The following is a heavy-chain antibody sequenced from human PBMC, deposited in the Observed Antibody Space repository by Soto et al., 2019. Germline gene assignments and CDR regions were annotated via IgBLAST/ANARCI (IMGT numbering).Heavy chain of an antibody. D-gene: IGHD3-22*01. CDR2: VYFTGST. J-gene: IGHJ4*01. V-gene: IGHV4-59*08. CDR1: GDSMNSHY. CDR3: ASFPVIPGRDSPLIFDY. Sequence: SETLSLTCTVTGDSMNSHYWSWLRQPPGKALEWMGYVYFTGSTNYSPSLESRLTILVDTSKNQFSLKLTSVTAADTAVYFCASFPVIPGRDSPLIFDYWGQGTLVTVSS.